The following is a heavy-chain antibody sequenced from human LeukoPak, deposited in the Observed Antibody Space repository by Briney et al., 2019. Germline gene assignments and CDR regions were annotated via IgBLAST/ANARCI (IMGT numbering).Heavy chain of an antibody. D-gene: IGHD4-23*01. CDR1: GGTFSSYA. CDR2: TIPIFGTA. Sequence: EASVKVSCKASGGTFSSYAISWVRQAPGQGLEWMGGTIPIFGTANYAQKFQGRVTITAVESMSTAYMELSSLRSEDTAVYYCARGWLAETTVVTPYNYWGQGTLVTVSS. J-gene: IGHJ4*02. CDR3: ARGWLAETTVVTPYNY. V-gene: IGHV1-69*13.